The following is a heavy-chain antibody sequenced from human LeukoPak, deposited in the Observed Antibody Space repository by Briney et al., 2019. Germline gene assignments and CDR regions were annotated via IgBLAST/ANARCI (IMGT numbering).Heavy chain of an antibody. Sequence: PGGSLRLSCAASGFTFSSYAMSWVRQAPGKGLEWVSGISGSGGSTYYADSVKGRFTISRDNAKNTLYLQMNSLRTEDTAVYYCARPETQYSSGLDGFDIWGQGTMVTVSS. CDR3: ARPETQYSSGLDGFDI. V-gene: IGHV3-23*01. D-gene: IGHD6-19*01. CDR1: GFTFSSYA. CDR2: ISGSGGST. J-gene: IGHJ3*02.